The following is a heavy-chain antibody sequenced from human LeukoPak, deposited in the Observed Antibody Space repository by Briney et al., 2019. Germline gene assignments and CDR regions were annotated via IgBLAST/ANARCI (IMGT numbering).Heavy chain of an antibody. CDR2: ISAYNGNT. V-gene: IGHV1-18*01. Sequence: ASVKVSCKASGYTFTSYGISWVRQAPGQGLEWMGWISAYNGNTNYAQKLQGRVTMTTDTSTSTAYMELRSLRSDDTAVYYCARGKDVVVVAATPNNAFDIWSQGTMVTVSS. CDR1: GYTFTSYG. J-gene: IGHJ3*02. D-gene: IGHD2-15*01. CDR3: ARGKDVVVVAATPNNAFDI.